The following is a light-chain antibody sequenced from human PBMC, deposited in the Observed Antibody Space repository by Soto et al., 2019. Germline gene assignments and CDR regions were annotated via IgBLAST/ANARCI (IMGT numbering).Light chain of an antibody. V-gene: IGLV1-40*01. CDR3: QSFDSSLSGSRV. J-gene: IGLJ1*01. Sequence: QSVLTQPPSVSAAPGQKVTISCSGSSSNIGNNYVAWYQQLPGTAPKLLIYGNTHRPSGVPDRFSGSKSGTSASLAITGLQAEDEADYYCQSFDSSLSGSRVFGTGTKLTVL. CDR2: GNT. CDR1: SSNIGNNY.